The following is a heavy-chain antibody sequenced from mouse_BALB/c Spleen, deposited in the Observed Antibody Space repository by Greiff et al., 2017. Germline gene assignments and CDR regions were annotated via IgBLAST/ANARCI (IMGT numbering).Heavy chain of an antibody. D-gene: IGHD2-14*01. Sequence: EVQLVESGGGLVKPGGSLKLSCAASGFSFSSYDMSWVRQTPEKRLEWVAYISSGGGSTYYPDTVKGRFTISRDNAKNTLYLQMSSLKSEDTAMYYCARHGGYRYRFAYWGQGTLVTVSA. J-gene: IGHJ3*01. V-gene: IGHV5-12-1*01. CDR3: ARHGGYRYRFAY. CDR2: ISSGGGST. CDR1: GFSFSSYD.